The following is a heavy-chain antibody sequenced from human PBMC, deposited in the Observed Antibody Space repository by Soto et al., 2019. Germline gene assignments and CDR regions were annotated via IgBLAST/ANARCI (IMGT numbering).Heavy chain of an antibody. CDR1: GGTFSSYA. CDR3: ARGRFYYDSSGYYTLLDY. CDR2: IIPIFGTA. V-gene: IGHV1-69*13. Sequence: SVKVSCKASGGTFSSYAISWVRQAPGQGLEWMGGIIPIFGTANYAQKFQGRVTITADESTSTAYMELSSLRSEDTAVYYCARGRFYYDSSGYYTLLDYWGQGTLVTVSS. J-gene: IGHJ4*02. D-gene: IGHD3-22*01.